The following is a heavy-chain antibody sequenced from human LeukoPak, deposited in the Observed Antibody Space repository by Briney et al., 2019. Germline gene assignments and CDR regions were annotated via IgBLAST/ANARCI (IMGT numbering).Heavy chain of an antibody. D-gene: IGHD2-2*01. Sequence: SVKVSCKASGGTFSSYAISWVRQAPGQGLEWMGRIIPILGIANYAQKFQGRVTITADKSTSTAYMELSSLRSEDTAVYYCASDGYCCSTSCWSWGQGTLVTVSS. CDR3: ASDGYCCSTSCWS. V-gene: IGHV1-69*04. CDR1: GGTFSSYA. CDR2: IIPILGIA. J-gene: IGHJ5*02.